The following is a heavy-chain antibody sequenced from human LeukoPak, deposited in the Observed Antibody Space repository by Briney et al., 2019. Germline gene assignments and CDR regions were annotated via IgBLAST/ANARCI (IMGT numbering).Heavy chain of an antibody. CDR3: ARDPCSGNYGNYYYYYMDV. J-gene: IGHJ6*03. CDR2: ITSTSSYI. D-gene: IGHD1-26*01. Sequence: PGGSLRLSCAASGFTFSNYNMNWVRQAPGKGLEWVSSITSTSSYIYYADSVKGRFTISRDNAKNSLYLQMNSLRAEDTALYFCARDPCSGNYGNYYYYYMDVWGKGTTVTISS. CDR1: GFTFSNYN. V-gene: IGHV3-21*01.